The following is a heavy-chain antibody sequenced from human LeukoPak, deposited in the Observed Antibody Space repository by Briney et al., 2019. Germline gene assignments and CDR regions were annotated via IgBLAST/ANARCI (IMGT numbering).Heavy chain of an antibody. J-gene: IGHJ4*02. CDR1: GFTFSSYA. V-gene: IGHV3-23*01. CDR3: AKDRGDGYSQFDY. Sequence: GGSLRLSCAASGFTFSSYAMSWVRQAPGKGLEWVSAISGSGGSTYYAGSVKGRFTISRDNSKNTLYLQMNSLRAEDTAVYYCAKDRGDGYSQFDYWGQGILVTVSS. CDR2: ISGSGGST. D-gene: IGHD5-24*01.